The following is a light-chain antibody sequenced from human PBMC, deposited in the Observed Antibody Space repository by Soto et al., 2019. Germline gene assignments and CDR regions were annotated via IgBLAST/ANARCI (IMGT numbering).Light chain of an antibody. CDR3: QQLNNWPPWT. V-gene: IGKV3-15*01. J-gene: IGKJ1*01. CDR2: GAS. CDR1: QSVSSN. Sequence: EIVMTQSPATLSVSPGERATLSCRASQSVSSNLAWYQQKPGQAPRLLMYGASTRATGIPDRFSGRGSGTEFTLTISSLQSEDFAVYFCQQLNNWPPWTFGQGTKVEIK.